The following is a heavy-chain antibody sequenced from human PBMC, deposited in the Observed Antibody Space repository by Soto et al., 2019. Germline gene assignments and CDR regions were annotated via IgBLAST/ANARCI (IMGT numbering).Heavy chain of an antibody. D-gene: IGHD3-22*01. CDR1: GGSFSNYG. CDR2: IIPVFGTP. J-gene: IGHJ6*02. Sequence: QVQVVQSGAEVKKPGSSVKVSCKASGGSFSNYGISWVRQAPGQGLVWMGGIIPVFGTPHYAQKFQDRVTITADESTSTVYMEVSSLTSEDTAVYYCARGDATKIIVTTYYGLDVWGQGTTVTVSS. CDR3: ARGDATKIIVTTYYGLDV. V-gene: IGHV1-69*12.